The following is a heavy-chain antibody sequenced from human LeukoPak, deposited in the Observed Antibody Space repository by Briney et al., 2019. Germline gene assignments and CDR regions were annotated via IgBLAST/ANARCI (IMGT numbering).Heavy chain of an antibody. V-gene: IGHV3-53*01. D-gene: IGHD4-17*01. CDR2: IYSGGTT. J-gene: IGHJ6*02. CDR3: ARDPRTTGKSNYGMDV. CDR1: GFTVSSNY. Sequence: PGGSLRLSCAVSGFTVSSNYMSWVRQAPGKGLEWVSIIYSGGTTYYADSVQGRFTISRDNSKNTVYLQMNSLRVEDTAVYYCARDPRTTGKSNYGMDVWGQGTTVTVSS.